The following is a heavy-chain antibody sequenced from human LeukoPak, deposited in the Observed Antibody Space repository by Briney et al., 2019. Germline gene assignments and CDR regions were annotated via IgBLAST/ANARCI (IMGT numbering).Heavy chain of an antibody. CDR3: ARASGYYYSWFDP. CDR2: INHSGST. Sequence: SETLSLTCTVSGGSISSYYWSWIRQPPGKGLEWIGEINHSGSTNYNPSLKSRVTISVDTSKNQFSLKLSSVTAADTAVYYCARASGYYYSWFDPWGQGTLVTVSS. D-gene: IGHD3-22*01. V-gene: IGHV4-34*01. J-gene: IGHJ5*02. CDR1: GGSISSYY.